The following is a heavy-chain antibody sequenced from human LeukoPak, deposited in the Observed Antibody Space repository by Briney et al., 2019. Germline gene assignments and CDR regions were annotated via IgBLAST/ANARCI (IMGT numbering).Heavy chain of an antibody. CDR1: GFAFTNYW. J-gene: IGHJ4*02. V-gene: IGHV3-7*01. D-gene: IGHD3-10*01. CDR2: IKEDGGHK. Sequence: PGGSLRLSCAASGFAFTNYWMNWVRQVPGKGLEWVANIKEDGGHKKYLDSVKGRFTISRDNAKNSLYLEMTNLRVEDTALYYCARGVWFGETLGSGADHWGQGTLVTVSS. CDR3: ARGVWFGETLGSGADH.